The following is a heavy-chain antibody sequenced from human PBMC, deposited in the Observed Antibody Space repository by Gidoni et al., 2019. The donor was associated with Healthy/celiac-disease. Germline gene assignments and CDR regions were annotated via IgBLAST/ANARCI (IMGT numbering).Heavy chain of an antibody. J-gene: IGHJ4*02. D-gene: IGHD6-19*01. V-gene: IGHV3-23*01. CDR1: GVTCSSYA. Sequence: EGQLLESGGGLVQPGGSRRISCGASGVTCSSYAMSWVRQAPGKGLEWFSAISVRGGSTYSAASVKGLFTISRDNSKTTLYLQMNSLRAEDTAVYYCAKDPPRSGWSFDYWGQGTLVTVSS. CDR3: AKDPPRSGWSFDY. CDR2: ISVRGGST.